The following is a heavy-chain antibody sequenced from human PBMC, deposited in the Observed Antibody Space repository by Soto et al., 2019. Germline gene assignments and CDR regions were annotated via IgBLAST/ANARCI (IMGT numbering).Heavy chain of an antibody. V-gene: IGHV3-30-3*01. Sequence: QVQLVESGGGVVQPGRSLRLSCAASGFTFSSYARHWVRQAPGKGLERVAVISYDGSNKYYADSVKGRFTISRDNSKNTLYLQMNSLRAEDTAVYYCARVNYDILTGYDEIDYWGQGTLVTVSS. CDR1: GFTFSSYA. J-gene: IGHJ4*02. CDR3: ARVNYDILTGYDEIDY. CDR2: ISYDGSNK. D-gene: IGHD3-9*01.